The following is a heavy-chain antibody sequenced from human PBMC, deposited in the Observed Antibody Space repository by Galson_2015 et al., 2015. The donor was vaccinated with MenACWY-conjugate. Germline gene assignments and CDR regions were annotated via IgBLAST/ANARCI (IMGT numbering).Heavy chain of an antibody. CDR2: IKSKTHSGTP. D-gene: IGHD3-16*01. V-gene: IGHV3-15*01. CDR1: GFTFSNAW. J-gene: IGHJ4*02. Sequence: SLRLSCAASGFTFSNAWMTWVRQAPGKGLEWVGRIKSKTHSGTPDYAAPVNGRFTISRDDSRNTVYLEMNGLKAEDTGLYYCTTDFFGQYFFDSWGQGTPATASS. CDR3: TTDFFGQYFFDS.